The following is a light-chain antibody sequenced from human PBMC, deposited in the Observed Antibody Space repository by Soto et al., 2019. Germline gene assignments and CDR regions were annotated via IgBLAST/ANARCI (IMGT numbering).Light chain of an antibody. CDR3: QQYNNWPPWT. CDR2: DAS. J-gene: IGKJ1*01. CDR1: QSIGSN. Sequence: EIVMRQSPATLSVSPGERATLSCRASQSIGSNLAWYQQKLGQAPRLLIYDASTRPTDIPARFSGSGSGTGFTLTISSLQSEDFAVYFCQQYNNWPPWTFGQGTKV. V-gene: IGKV3-15*01.